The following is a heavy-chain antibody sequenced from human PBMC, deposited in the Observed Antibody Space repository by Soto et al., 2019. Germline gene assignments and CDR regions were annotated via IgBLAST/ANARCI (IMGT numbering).Heavy chain of an antibody. J-gene: IGHJ5*02. D-gene: IGHD6-19*01. V-gene: IGHV3-7*03. CDR3: AKAVAADYNWFDP. CDR2: IKQDGSEK. Sequence: GSLRLSCAASGFTFSSYWMSWVRQAPGKGLEWVANIKQDGSEKYYVDSVKGRFTISRDNAKNSLYLQMNSLRAEDTAVYYCAKAVAADYNWFDPWGQGTLVTVSS. CDR1: GFTFSSYW.